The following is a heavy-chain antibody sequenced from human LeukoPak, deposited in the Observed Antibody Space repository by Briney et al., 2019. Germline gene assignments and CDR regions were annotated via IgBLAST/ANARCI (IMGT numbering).Heavy chain of an antibody. V-gene: IGHV3-23*01. CDR1: GFTFSSYT. CDR2: ISGSGGST. Sequence: GGSLRLSCAASGFTFSSYTMSWVRQAPGKGLEWFSAISGSGGSTYYADSVEGRITISRDNSKNTLYLQMNSLRAEDTAVYYCAKVLDYEFDYWGQGTLVTVSS. J-gene: IGHJ4*02. CDR3: AKVLDYEFDY. D-gene: IGHD4-17*01.